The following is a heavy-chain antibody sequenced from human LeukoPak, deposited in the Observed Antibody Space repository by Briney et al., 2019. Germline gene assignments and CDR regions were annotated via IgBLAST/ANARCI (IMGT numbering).Heavy chain of an antibody. D-gene: IGHD3-10*01. CDR2: ISSGSSAI. Sequence: PGGSLRLSCAASGFTFSSYSMNWVRQAPGKGLEWISYISSGSSAIYYADSVKGRFTISRDNAKNSLYLQTNSLRAKDTAVYYCAAQSGSGSNYPDYWGQGTLVTVSS. J-gene: IGHJ4*02. CDR1: GFTFSSYS. V-gene: IGHV3-48*01. CDR3: AAQSGSGSNYPDY.